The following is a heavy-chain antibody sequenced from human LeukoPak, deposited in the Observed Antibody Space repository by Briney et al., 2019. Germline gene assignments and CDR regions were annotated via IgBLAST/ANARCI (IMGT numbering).Heavy chain of an antibody. D-gene: IGHD4-17*01. CDR2: ISYDGSNK. V-gene: IGHV3-30-3*01. J-gene: IGHJ4*02. CDR1: GFTFSSYA. Sequence: GGSLRLSCAASGFTFSSYAMHWVRQAPGKGLEWVAVISYDGSNKYYADSVKGRFTISRDNSKNTLYLQMNSLRAEDTAVNYCARDPNDYGDNVLYYFDYWGQGTLVTVSS. CDR3: ARDPNDYGDNVLYYFDY.